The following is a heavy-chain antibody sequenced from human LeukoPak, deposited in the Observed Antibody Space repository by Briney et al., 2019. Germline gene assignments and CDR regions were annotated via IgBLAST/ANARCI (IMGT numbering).Heavy chain of an antibody. V-gene: IGHV3-30*18. CDR2: IPNDGRDK. D-gene: IGHD2-15*01. J-gene: IGHJ4*02. CDR3: AKDLRPGAAGYYFDN. Sequence: GRSLRLSCAASGFTFSTYGMHWVRQAPGKGLEWVAVIPNDGRDKKFRDSVKGRFTISRDNSDNTLYLQMNSLRPEDTAVYYCAKDLRPGAAGYYFDNWGQGTQVTVSS. CDR1: GFTFSTYG.